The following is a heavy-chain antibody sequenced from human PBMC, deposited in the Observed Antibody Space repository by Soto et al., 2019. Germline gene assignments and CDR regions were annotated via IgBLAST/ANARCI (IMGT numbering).Heavy chain of an antibody. CDR3: AKGRGGSGSLPPRVDF. Sequence: EVQLLESGGGLVQPGGSLRLSCAASGFTCNNYAMTWVRQAPGKGLEWVSAISGGGDTTSYADSVKGRFTVSRDGSKNTLYLQMSSLRAEDTALYYCAKGRGGSGSLPPRVDFWGQGTLVTVSS. CDR2: ISGGGDTT. CDR1: GFTCNNYA. J-gene: IGHJ4*02. V-gene: IGHV3-23*01. D-gene: IGHD3-10*01.